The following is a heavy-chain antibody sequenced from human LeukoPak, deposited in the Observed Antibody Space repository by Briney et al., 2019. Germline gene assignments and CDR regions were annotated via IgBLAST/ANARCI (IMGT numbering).Heavy chain of an antibody. CDR2: ISSGGNT. V-gene: IGHV3-53*01. Sequence: QAGGSLRLSCKVSGFTVSSNSWSLVRQAPGKGLEWVSFISSGGNTDHSDSVKGRFTISRDNSKNTLYLQMNSLRAEDTAIYYCARRAGEYSHPYDYWGQGTLVTVSS. D-gene: IGHD2-15*01. J-gene: IGHJ4*02. CDR1: GFTVSSNS. CDR3: ARRAGEYSHPYDY.